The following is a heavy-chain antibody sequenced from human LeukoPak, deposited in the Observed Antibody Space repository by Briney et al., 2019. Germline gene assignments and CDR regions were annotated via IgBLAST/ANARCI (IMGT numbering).Heavy chain of an antibody. Sequence: GASVKVSCKASGYTFTSYYMHWVRQAPGQGLEWMGIINPSGGTTTYAQKFQGRVTMTRDTSTSTVYMDLSSLRSEDTAVYYCARPTSIIPASNIYYYYYAMDVWGQGTTVTVSS. CDR1: GYTFTSYY. CDR3: ARPTSIIPASNIYYYYYAMDV. V-gene: IGHV1-46*01. D-gene: IGHD2-2*01. J-gene: IGHJ6*02. CDR2: INPSGGTT.